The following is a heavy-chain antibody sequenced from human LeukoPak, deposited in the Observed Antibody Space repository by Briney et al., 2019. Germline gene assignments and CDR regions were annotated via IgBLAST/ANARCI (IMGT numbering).Heavy chain of an antibody. CDR2: INHSGST. CDR1: GGSFSGYY. V-gene: IGHV4-34*01. D-gene: IGHD3-10*01. J-gene: IGHJ3*02. CDR3: ARSTVLLWFGELKAPFDI. Sequence: PSETLSLTCAVYGGSFSGYYWSWIRQPPGKGLEWIGEINHSGSTNYNPSLKSRVTISVDTSKNQFSLKLSSVTAADTAVYYCARSTVLLWFGELKAPFDIWGQGTMVTVSS.